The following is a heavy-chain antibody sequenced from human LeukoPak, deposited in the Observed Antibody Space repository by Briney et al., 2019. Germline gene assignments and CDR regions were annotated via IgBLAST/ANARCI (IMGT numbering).Heavy chain of an antibody. D-gene: IGHD2-8*01. CDR2: IYYSGSA. Sequence: SETLSLTCSVSGGSISGYYWNWIRQPPGKRLEFIGYIYYSGSATYNPSLKSRVTISIDTSKNQFSLKLGSVTAADTAVYYCARDRGRMVYAVWFDPWGQGTLVTVSS. CDR1: GGSISGYY. V-gene: IGHV4-59*12. CDR3: ARDRGRMVYAVWFDP. J-gene: IGHJ5*02.